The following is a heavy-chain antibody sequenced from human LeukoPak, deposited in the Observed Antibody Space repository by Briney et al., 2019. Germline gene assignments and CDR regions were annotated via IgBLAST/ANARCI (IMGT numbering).Heavy chain of an antibody. CDR1: GFTFNTYT. CDR3: AKGPRWLQLYGYFDY. Sequence: GGSLRPSCAVSGFTFNTYTMNWVRQAPGKGLEWVSGISWNSGSIGYADSVKGRFTISRDNAKNSLYLQMNSLRAEDTALYYCAKGPRWLQLYGYFDYWGQGTLVTVSS. J-gene: IGHJ4*02. CDR2: ISWNSGSI. V-gene: IGHV3-9*01. D-gene: IGHD5-24*01.